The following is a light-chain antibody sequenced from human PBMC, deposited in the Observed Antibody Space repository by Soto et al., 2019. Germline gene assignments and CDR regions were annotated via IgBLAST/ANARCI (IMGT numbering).Light chain of an antibody. V-gene: IGLV1-36*01. CDR1: SSNIGNNA. CDR3: AALEDSLNAVV. Sequence: QSVLTQPPSVSEAPRQRVTISGSGSSSNIGNNAVNWYQQLPGKAPKLLIYYDDLLPSGVSDRFSGSKSGTSAALAISGLQSEDEADYYCAALEDSLNAVVFGGGTKVTVL. J-gene: IGLJ2*01. CDR2: YDD.